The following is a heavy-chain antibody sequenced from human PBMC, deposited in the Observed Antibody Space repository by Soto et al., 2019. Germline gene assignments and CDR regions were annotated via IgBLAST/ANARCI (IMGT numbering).Heavy chain of an antibody. CDR2: ISAHTGNT. V-gene: IGHV1-18*01. CDR1: GYAFTTYG. J-gene: IGHJ1*01. Sequence: QVHLVQSGAEVKKPGASVKVSCKGSGYAFTTYGITWVRQAPGQGLERMGWISAHTGNTNYAQKLQGRVTVTRHTSTRPASMELRGPRLGARAVYYSASGRDGGGGGQGAVVTVSS. D-gene: IGHD3-16*01. CDR3: ASGRDGGG.